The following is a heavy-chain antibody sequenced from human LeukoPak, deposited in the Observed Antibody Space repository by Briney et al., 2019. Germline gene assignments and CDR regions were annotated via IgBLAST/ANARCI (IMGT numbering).Heavy chain of an antibody. CDR3: AKRITMVRGVTHYFDY. CDR2: LSGSGGST. D-gene: IGHD3-10*01. J-gene: IGHJ4*02. CDR1: GFTFSSYA. V-gene: IGHV3-23*01. Sequence: GGSLRLSCAASGFTFSSYAMSWVRQAPGKGLEWVSVLSGSGGSTYYADSVKGRFIISRDNSKNTLYLQMNSLRAEDTAVYYCAKRITMVRGVTHYFDYWGRGTLVTVSS.